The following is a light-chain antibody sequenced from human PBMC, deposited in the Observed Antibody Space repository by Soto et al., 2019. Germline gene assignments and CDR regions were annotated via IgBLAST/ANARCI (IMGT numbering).Light chain of an antibody. Sequence: DIQVTQSTSFLSASVGDRLSISCRPSQDISDYLAWYQQRPVKAPKLLIYAASTLQSGVPSRFSGSGSGTEFTLTISSLQPEDIATYYSQQYDNRPFTFGQGRRLEVK. CDR1: QDISDY. J-gene: IGKJ5*01. CDR2: AAS. V-gene: IGKV1-9*01. CDR3: QQYDNRPFT.